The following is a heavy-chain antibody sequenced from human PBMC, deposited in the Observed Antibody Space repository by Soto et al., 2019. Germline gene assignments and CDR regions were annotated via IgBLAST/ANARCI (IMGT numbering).Heavy chain of an antibody. J-gene: IGHJ4*02. Sequence: AASVKVSFKASGYTFTNYYMHWLRQAPGQGLEWMGFINPTGGSTSYAQKFQGRVNMTRDTSTSTVYMDLSSLRSEDTAVYYCARNDKSGLDYWGQGTLVTVSS. CDR2: INPTGGST. CDR3: ARNDKSGLDY. V-gene: IGHV1-46*01. CDR1: GYTFTNYY. D-gene: IGHD1-1*01.